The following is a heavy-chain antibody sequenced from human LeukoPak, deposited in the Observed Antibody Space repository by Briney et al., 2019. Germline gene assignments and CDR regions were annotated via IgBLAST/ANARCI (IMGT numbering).Heavy chain of an antibody. CDR1: GGSISSYY. CDR2: IYSSGST. V-gene: IGHV4-4*07. D-gene: IGHD6-25*01. Sequence: SETLSLTCTVSGGSISSYYWSWIRQPAGKGLEWIGRIYSSGSTNYNPSLKSRVSISMDTSKNQFSLKLTSVTAADTAVYYCARGSGYINFDYWGQGTLVTVSS. CDR3: ARGSGYINFDY. J-gene: IGHJ4*02.